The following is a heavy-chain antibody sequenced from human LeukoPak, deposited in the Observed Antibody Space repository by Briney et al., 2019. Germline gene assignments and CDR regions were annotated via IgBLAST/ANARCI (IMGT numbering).Heavy chain of an antibody. CDR2: IYSGGST. CDR3: ARSAGTH. V-gene: IGHV3-66*01. D-gene: IGHD6-13*01. Sequence: GGSLRLSCEASGLTVSSNYMTWVRQAPGKGLEWVSTIYSGGSTYYTDSVKGRFTISRDNSKNALYLQMNSLRVDNTGVYFCARSAGTHWGQGTLVTVSS. J-gene: IGHJ1*01. CDR1: GLTVSSNY.